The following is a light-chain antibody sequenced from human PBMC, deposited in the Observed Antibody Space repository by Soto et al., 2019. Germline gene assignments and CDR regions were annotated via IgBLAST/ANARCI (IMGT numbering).Light chain of an antibody. CDR1: SSNFERSY. CDR3: AAWDNSLNGWV. Sequence: QPVLTQPPSASGTPGQRVTISCSGSSSNFERSYVYWYQQLPGTAPKLLIHNNNQRPSGVPDRVSGSKSGTSASLAISGLQSEDEADYYCAAWDNSLNGWVFGGGTKLTVL. J-gene: IGLJ3*02. CDR2: NNN. V-gene: IGLV1-44*01.